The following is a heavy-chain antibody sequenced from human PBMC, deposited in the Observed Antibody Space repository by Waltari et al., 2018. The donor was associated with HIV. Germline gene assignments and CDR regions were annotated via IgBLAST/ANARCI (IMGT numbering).Heavy chain of an antibody. D-gene: IGHD3-10*01. J-gene: IGHJ5*02. CDR2: IYTSGST. V-gene: IGHV4-61*02. Sequence: QVQLQESGPGLVKPSQTLSLTCTVSGGSISSGSYYWSWIRQPAGKGLEWIGRIYTSGSTNYNPSLKSRVTISVDTSKNQFSLKLSSVTAADTAVYYCAREKGLLRFGELLDGWFDPWGQGTLVTVSS. CDR3: AREKGLLRFGELLDGWFDP. CDR1: GGSISSGSYY.